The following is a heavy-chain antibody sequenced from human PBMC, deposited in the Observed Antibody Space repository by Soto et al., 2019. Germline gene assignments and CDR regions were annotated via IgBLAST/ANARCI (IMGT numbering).Heavy chain of an antibody. Sequence: SETLSLTCTVSGVSISSHYWTWIRQPPGKGLEWIGYIYYSGSTNYNPSLKSRVTISVDTSKNQFSLKLSSVTAADTAVYYCARGDTTVAGSLDYWGQGTLVTVSS. D-gene: IGHD6-19*01. CDR1: GVSISSHY. J-gene: IGHJ4*02. CDR2: IYYSGST. V-gene: IGHV4-59*11. CDR3: ARGDTTVAGSLDY.